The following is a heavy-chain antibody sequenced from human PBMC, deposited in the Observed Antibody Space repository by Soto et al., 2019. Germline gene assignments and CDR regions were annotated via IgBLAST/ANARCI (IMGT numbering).Heavy chain of an antibody. V-gene: IGHV1-2*02. CDR3: ARGYCSSSGCSHYFDY. CDR2: INPTSGGT. Sequence: VASVKVSCKASGYTFPGNYMHWVRLAPGQGLEWMALINPTSGGTNYAQKFQGRVTMTWDTSISTAYMELSRLRSDDTAIYYCARGYCSSSGCSHYFDYWGQGTLVTVSS. D-gene: IGHD2-2*01. J-gene: IGHJ4*02. CDR1: GYTFPGNY.